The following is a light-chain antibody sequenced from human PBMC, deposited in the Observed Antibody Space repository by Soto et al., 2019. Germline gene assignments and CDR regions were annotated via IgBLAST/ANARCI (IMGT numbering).Light chain of an antibody. CDR1: QSISNY. CDR2: GAS. Sequence: DIQMTQSPSSLSASVGDRVTITCRASQSISNYLNWYQQKPGKAPKLLIYGASSLQSGVPSRFSGSGSGTDFTLTISSLQPEDFETYYCEQSYSTRWTFGQGTKVEIK. J-gene: IGKJ1*01. CDR3: EQSYSTRWT. V-gene: IGKV1-39*01.